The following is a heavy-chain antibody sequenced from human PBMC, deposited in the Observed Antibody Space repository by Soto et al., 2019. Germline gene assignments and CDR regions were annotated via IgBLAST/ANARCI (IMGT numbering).Heavy chain of an antibody. CDR1: GFSLSTSGMC. CDR2: IDWDDEK. J-gene: IGHJ4*02. CDR3: ARIRNTRGSGWYYFDY. D-gene: IGHD6-19*01. V-gene: IGHV2-70*01. Sequence: LVNPTQTLTLTCTFSGFSLSTSGMCVSWIRQPPGKALEWLALIDWDDEKYYRTSLKTRLTISKDTSKNQVVLTMTNMDPVDTATYYCARIRNTRGSGWYYFDYWGQGTLVTVSS.